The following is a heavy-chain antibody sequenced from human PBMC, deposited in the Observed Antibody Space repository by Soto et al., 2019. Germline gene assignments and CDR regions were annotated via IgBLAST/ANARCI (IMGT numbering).Heavy chain of an antibody. CDR1: GFTFSSYS. V-gene: IGHV3-21*01. D-gene: IGHD3-10*01. Sequence: EVQLVESGGGLVKPGGSLRLSCAASGFTFSSYSMNWVRQAPGKGLEWVSSISSSSSYIYYAASVKGRFTISRDNAKNALYLQMNSLRAEDTAVYYCARGGGSGSYKYFDYWGQGTLVTVSS. J-gene: IGHJ4*02. CDR3: ARGGGSGSYKYFDY. CDR2: ISSSSSYI.